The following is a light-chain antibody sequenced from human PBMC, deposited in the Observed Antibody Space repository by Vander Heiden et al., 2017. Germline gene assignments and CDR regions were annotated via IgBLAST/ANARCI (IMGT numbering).Light chain of an antibody. CDR1: QSVLYSSNNKNY. J-gene: IGKJ2*01. CDR2: WAS. Sequence: DIVMTQSTDSLAVSLGERATINCKSSQSVLYSSNNKNYLVWYQQKPGQPPKLLIYWASTRESGVPDRFSGSASGKDFTLTISSLQAEDVAVYYCQKYYTTPYTFGQGTKLEIK. CDR3: QKYYTTPYT. V-gene: IGKV4-1*01.